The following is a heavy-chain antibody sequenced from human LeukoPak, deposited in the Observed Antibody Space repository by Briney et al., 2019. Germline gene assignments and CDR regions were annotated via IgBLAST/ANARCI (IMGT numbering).Heavy chain of an antibody. J-gene: IGHJ4*02. CDR1: GYTFTSYA. CDR2: IIPIFGTA. D-gene: IGHD2-21*01. Sequence: SVKVSCKASGYTFTSYAISWVRQAPGQGLEWMGGIIPIFGTANYAQKFQGRVTITADESTSTAYMELSSLRSEDTAVYYCAREGVKRESQIFDYWGQGTLVTVSS. V-gene: IGHV1-69*13. CDR3: AREGVKRESQIFDY.